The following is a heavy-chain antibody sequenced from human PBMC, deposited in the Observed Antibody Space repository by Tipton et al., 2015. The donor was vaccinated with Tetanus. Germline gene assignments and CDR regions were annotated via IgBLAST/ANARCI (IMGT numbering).Heavy chain of an antibody. CDR3: ARVALTGTHFDY. CDR2: INHGGDT. J-gene: IGHJ4*02. V-gene: IGHV4-34*01. D-gene: IGHD3-9*01. CDR1: GESLRDYF. Sequence: TLSLTCVGYGESLRDYFWTWIRQPPGKGLEGVGEINHGGDTNFSPSLKSRVSMSVDTSKRQFSLSLTSVTAADTAVYYCARVALTGTHFDYWGQGTLVTVSS.